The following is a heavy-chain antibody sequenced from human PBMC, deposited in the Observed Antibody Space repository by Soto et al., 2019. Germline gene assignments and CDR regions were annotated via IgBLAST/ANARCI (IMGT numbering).Heavy chain of an antibody. CDR1: GYTFTGYY. J-gene: IGHJ6*02. V-gene: IGHV1-2*04. CDR2: INPNSGGT. CDR3: ARDRGRSSGWYSNYSMDV. Sequence: GASVKVSCKASGYTFTGYYMHWVRQAPGQGLEWMGWINPNSGGTNYAQKFQGWVTMTRDTSISTAYMELSRLRSDDTAVYYCARDRGRSSGWYSNYSMDVWGQGTTVTVSS. D-gene: IGHD6-19*01.